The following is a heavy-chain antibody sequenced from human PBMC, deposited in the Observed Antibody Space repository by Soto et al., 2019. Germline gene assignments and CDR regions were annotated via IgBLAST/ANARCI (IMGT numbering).Heavy chain of an antibody. CDR3: TRWAYSYGWYFDY. Sequence: EVQLVESGGGLVQPGGSLKLSCAASGFTFSGCAMHWVRQASGKGLEWFGRIRSKPNNYATEYAASVQGRFTISRDDSKNTAYLEMNSLKTEDTAVYYCTRWAYSYGWYFDYWGQGALVTVSS. CDR2: IRSKPNNYAT. CDR1: GFTFSGCA. J-gene: IGHJ4*02. V-gene: IGHV3-73*01. D-gene: IGHD6-19*01.